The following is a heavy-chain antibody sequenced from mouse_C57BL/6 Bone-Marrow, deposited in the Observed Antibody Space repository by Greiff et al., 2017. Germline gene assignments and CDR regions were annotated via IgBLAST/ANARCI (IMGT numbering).Heavy chain of an antibody. J-gene: IGHJ3*01. Sequence: QVQLQQSGAELVRPGSSVKLSCKASGYTFTSDWMGWVKQRPGQGLEWIGNIYPSDSETHYNQKIKDKATLTADKSSSPAYILLSSLTSEASAVYSSTVLLRKGAYWGQGTLVTVSA. CDR2: IYPSDSET. CDR3: TVLLRKGAY. V-gene: IGHV1-61*01. D-gene: IGHD1-1*01. CDR1: GYTFTSDW.